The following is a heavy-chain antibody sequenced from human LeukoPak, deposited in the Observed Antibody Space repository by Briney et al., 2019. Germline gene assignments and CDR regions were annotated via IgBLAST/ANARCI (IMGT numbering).Heavy chain of an antibody. CDR1: GFTFSSYG. Sequence: GGSLRLSCAASGFTFSSYGMSWVRQAPGKGLEWVSAISGSGGSTYYADSVKGRFTISRDNSKNTLYLQMNSLRAEDTAVYYCAKAMYGTRLYDAFDIWGQGTMVTVSS. J-gene: IGHJ3*02. CDR3: AKAMYGTRLYDAFDI. V-gene: IGHV3-23*01. D-gene: IGHD3-16*02. CDR2: ISGSGGST.